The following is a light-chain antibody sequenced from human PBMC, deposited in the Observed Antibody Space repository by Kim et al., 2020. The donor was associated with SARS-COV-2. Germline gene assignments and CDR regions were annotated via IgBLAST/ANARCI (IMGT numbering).Light chain of an antibody. CDR3: SSYTSSGTLV. CDR2: DVT. Sequence: GQSVTISCTGTSSDIGNYNYVSWYQQHPGKAPKLLIYDVTKAPSGVSYRFSGSKSANTASLTISGLQAEDEADYYCSSYTSSGTLVFGGGTQLTVL. CDR1: SSDIGNYNY. J-gene: IGLJ2*01. V-gene: IGLV2-14*04.